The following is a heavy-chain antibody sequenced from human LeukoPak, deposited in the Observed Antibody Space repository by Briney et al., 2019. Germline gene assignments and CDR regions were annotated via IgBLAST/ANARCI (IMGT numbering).Heavy chain of an antibody. J-gene: IGHJ4*02. D-gene: IGHD2-15*01. CDR1: GFTFSIYA. CDR3: ASRSGHWDF. V-gene: IGHV3-30-3*01. CDR2: ISYDGNNK. Sequence: PGGSLRLSCAASGFTFSIYAMHWVRQAPGKGLEWVALISYDGNNKYYADSVKGRFSISRDNSKNTVYLQMNTLTVDDTALYYCASRSGHWDFWGPGTLVTVSS.